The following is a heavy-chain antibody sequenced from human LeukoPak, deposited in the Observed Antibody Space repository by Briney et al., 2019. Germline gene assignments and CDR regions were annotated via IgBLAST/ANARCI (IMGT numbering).Heavy chain of an antibody. CDR3: AKVGLSGSYGGFDY. V-gene: IGHV3-23*01. D-gene: IGHD1-26*01. J-gene: IGHJ4*02. CDR1: GFTFSSYA. CDR2: ISSAGGST. Sequence: PGGSLRLSCAASGFTFSSYAMSWIRQAPGKGLEWVSAISSAGGSTYYAGSVKGRFTISRDNSRNTFFLQMNSLRAEDTAVYYCAKVGLSGSYGGFDYWGQGTLVTVSS.